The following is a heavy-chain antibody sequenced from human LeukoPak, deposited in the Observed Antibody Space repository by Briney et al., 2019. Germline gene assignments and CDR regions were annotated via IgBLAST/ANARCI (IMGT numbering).Heavy chain of an antibody. Sequence: GGSLSLSCAASGFTFRSSAMSWVRQAPGKGLEWVSAISGGSGNTYYADSVKGRFTISRDNSKNTLYLQMSSLRAEDTAVYYCAKSGSGKVDYWGQGTLVTVSS. CDR3: AKSGSGKVDY. V-gene: IGHV3-23*01. CDR2: ISGGSGNT. J-gene: IGHJ4*02. D-gene: IGHD3-10*01. CDR1: GFTFRSSA.